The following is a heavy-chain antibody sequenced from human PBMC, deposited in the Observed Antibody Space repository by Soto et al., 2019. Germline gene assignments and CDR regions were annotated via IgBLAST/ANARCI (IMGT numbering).Heavy chain of an antibody. CDR2: ISSSSSYI. Sequence: GGSLRLSCAASGFTFSSYSMNWVRQAPGKGLEWVSSISSSSSYIYYADSVKGRFTISRDNAKNSLYLQMNSLRAEDTAVYYCARDHRAYYDFWSGYQLDYWGQGTLVTVSS. CDR1: GFTFSSYS. D-gene: IGHD3-3*01. J-gene: IGHJ4*02. V-gene: IGHV3-21*01. CDR3: ARDHRAYYDFWSGYQLDY.